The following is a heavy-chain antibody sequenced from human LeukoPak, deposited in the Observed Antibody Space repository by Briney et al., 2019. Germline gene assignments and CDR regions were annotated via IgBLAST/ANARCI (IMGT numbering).Heavy chain of an antibody. J-gene: IGHJ4*02. CDR1: EGTFSSYA. Sequence: ASATVSCKASEGTFSSYAISWVRQAPGQGLEWMGGIIPIFGTANYAQKFQGRGMITADKATSTAYMELSSLRSGDTAVYYCARVNGYPHYFDYWGQGTLVTVSS. V-gene: IGHV1-69*06. CDR3: ARVNGYPHYFDY. D-gene: IGHD5-18*01. CDR2: IIPIFGTA.